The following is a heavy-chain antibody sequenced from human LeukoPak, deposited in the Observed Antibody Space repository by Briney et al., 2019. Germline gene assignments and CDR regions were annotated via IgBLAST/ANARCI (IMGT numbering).Heavy chain of an antibody. CDR3: AELGITMIGGV. D-gene: IGHD3-10*02. J-gene: IGHJ6*04. CDR2: IYSDNT. V-gene: IGHV3-53*01. Sequence: GGSLRLSCTVSGFTVSSNSMRWVRQAPGKGLEWVSFIYSDNTHYSDSVKGRFTISRDNSKNTLYLQMNSLRAEDTAVYYCAELGITMIGGVWGKGTTVTISS. CDR1: GFTVSSNS.